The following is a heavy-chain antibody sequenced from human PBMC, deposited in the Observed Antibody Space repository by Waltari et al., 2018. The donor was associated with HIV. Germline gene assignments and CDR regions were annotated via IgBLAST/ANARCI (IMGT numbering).Heavy chain of an antibody. V-gene: IGHV1-18*01. Sequence: QVQLVQSGAEVKKPGASVTVSCKAPGYNFTSSGITWVRQAPGQGLEWMGWVSAYTGNTNYAQKLQGRVTMTTETSTSTAYMELRSLRSDDTAVYYCARINCTSVSCYASLDYWGQGTLVTVSS. CDR2: VSAYTGNT. CDR3: ARINCTSVSCYASLDY. J-gene: IGHJ4*02. D-gene: IGHD2-2*01. CDR1: GYNFTSSG.